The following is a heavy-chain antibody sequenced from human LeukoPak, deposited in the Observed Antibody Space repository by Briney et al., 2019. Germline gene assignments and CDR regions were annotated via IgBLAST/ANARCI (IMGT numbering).Heavy chain of an antibody. D-gene: IGHD5-18*01. CDR1: GVSISSSSAC. V-gene: IGHV4-39*01. CDR3: VSPRGFSSGYFDD. Sequence: SETLSLTCTVSGVSISSSSACWVWIRQPPGKGLDWIGSIYYSKNTYYNPSLKSRVTISADTSKNQFSLTLGSVRATDTAVYYCVSPRGFSSGYFDDWGEGTLVTVYS. CDR2: IYYSKNT. J-gene: IGHJ4*02.